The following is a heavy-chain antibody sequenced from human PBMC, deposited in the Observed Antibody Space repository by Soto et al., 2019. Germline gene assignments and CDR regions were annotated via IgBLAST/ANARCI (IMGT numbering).Heavy chain of an antibody. D-gene: IGHD5-12*01. CDR2: ITGSGRST. Sequence: EVQLLESGGGLVHPGGSLRLSCAASGFTFSDYAVNWVRQAPGTGLEWVSIITGSGRSTFYADSVQGRFTISRDNSRNTLYLQMDSLRAEDTAVYYCAKASGLSTNYDYSYGMDVWGQGTTVTVSS. V-gene: IGHV3-23*01. J-gene: IGHJ6*02. CDR1: GFTFSDYA. CDR3: AKASGLSTNYDYSYGMDV.